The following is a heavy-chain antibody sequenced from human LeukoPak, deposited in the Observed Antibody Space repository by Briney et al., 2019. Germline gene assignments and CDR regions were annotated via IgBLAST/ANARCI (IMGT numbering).Heavy chain of an antibody. CDR3: TNYGSGSYYIAVNYFDY. CDR1: GFSFTTYW. D-gene: IGHD3-10*01. Sequence: GGSLRLSCAASGFSFTTYWMGWVRQAPGKGLEWVAFIRYDGSNKYYADSVKGRFTISRDNSKNTLYLQMNSLRAEDTAVYYCTNYGSGSYYIAVNYFDYWGQGTLVTVSS. CDR2: IRYDGSNK. J-gene: IGHJ4*02. V-gene: IGHV3-30*02.